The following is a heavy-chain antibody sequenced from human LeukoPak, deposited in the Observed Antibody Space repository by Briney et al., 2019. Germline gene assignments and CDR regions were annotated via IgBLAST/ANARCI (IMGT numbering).Heavy chain of an antibody. CDR2: ISGSGGSS. V-gene: IGHV3-23*01. Sequence: GGSLRLSCRGSGFTFRNYALTWVRQAPGKGLDWVSAISGSGGSSYYADSVKGRFTISRDNSKNTLYLQMNSLRAEDTAVYYCAKESLHSSPDDYWGQGTLVTVSS. CDR3: AKESLHSSPDDY. D-gene: IGHD5-18*01. J-gene: IGHJ4*02. CDR1: GFTFRNYA.